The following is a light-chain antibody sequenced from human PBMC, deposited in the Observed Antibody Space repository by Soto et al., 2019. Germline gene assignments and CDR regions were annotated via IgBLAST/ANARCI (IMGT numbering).Light chain of an antibody. CDR1: QTISSW. CDR2: KAS. V-gene: IGKV1-5*03. CDR3: QQYKNWPLT. J-gene: IGKJ5*01. Sequence: IQLTQSPSSLSASVGDRVTITCRASQTISSWLAWYQQKPGKAPKLLIYKASTLKSGVPSRFSGSGSGTESTLTISSLQSEDSAVYYCQQYKNWPLTFGQGTRLEI.